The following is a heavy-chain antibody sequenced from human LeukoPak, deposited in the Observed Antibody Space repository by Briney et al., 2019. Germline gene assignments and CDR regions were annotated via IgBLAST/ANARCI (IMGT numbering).Heavy chain of an antibody. Sequence: SETLSLTCTVSGGTISSTYFRAWIRQPPGKGLEWIGSVYHSGTIDYNWSLHSRVTISVDTSKNQFSVKLSSVTAADTAVYYCARHEGPGSGRRWFDPWGQGILVTVSS. CDR2: VYHSGTI. CDR3: ARHEGPGSGRRWFDP. V-gene: IGHV4-39*01. CDR1: GGTISSTYF. D-gene: IGHD3-10*01. J-gene: IGHJ5*02.